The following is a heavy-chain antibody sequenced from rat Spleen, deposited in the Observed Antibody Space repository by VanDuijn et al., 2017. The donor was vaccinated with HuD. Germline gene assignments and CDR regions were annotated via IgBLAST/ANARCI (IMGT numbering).Heavy chain of an antibody. V-gene: IGHV5-31*01. CDR2: ITNTRGST. J-gene: IGHJ1*01. D-gene: IGHD1-12*01. CDR3: TTARNVPSYGYFDF. CDR1: GFTFNNYW. Sequence: EVQLVESGGGLVQPGRSLKLSCVASGFTFNNYWMTWIRQAPGKGLEWVASITNTRGSTYYPDSVKGRFTISSDNAKSTLYLQMDGLRSEDTATYYCTTARNVPSYGYFDFWGPGTMVTVSS.